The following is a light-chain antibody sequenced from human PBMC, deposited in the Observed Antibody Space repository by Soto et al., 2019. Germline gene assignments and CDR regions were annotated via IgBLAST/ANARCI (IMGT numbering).Light chain of an antibody. J-gene: IGLJ3*02. CDR2: EVS. CDR3: SSFLGRNNFV. CDR1: SSDVGTYNY. V-gene: IGLV2-8*01. Sequence: QSVLTQPPSASGSPGQSVTISCTGTSSDVGTYNYVSWYQRHPGKAPKLVIYEVSKRPSGVPDRFSGSKSGNTASLTVSGLQAEDEADYYCSSFLGRNNFVFGGGTKLTVL.